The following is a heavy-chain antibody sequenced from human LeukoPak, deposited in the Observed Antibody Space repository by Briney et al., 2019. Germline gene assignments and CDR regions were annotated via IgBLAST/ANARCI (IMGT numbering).Heavy chain of an antibody. V-gene: IGHV1-18*01. CDR3: ARNRVDYYDSSGYYGGFDC. Sequence: ASVKVSCKASGYTFTSYGISWVRQAPGQGLEWMGWISAYNGNTNYAQKLQGRVTMTTDTSTSTAYMELSSLRSEDTAVYYCARNRVDYYDSSGYYGGFDCWGQGTLVTVSS. J-gene: IGHJ4*02. CDR1: GYTFTSYG. D-gene: IGHD3-22*01. CDR2: ISAYNGNT.